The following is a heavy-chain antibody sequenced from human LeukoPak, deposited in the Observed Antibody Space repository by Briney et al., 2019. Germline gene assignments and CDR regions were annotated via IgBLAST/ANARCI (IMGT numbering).Heavy chain of an antibody. CDR3: ARQRFKEADLDY. CDR2: IYPGDSDT. V-gene: IGHV5-51*01. Sequence: GESLQISCQGSGYSFTLYWIGWVRPMPGKGLEWMGIIYPGDSDTRYSPSFQGQVTISADNSISTAYLQWSSLKASDTAMYYCARQRFKEADLDYWGQGTLVTVSS. J-gene: IGHJ4*02. CDR1: GYSFTLYW.